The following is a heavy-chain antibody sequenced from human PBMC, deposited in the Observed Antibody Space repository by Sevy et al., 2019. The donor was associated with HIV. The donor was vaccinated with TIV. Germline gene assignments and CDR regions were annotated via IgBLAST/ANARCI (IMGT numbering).Heavy chain of an antibody. CDR3: AKDFIGYNGMDV. V-gene: IGHV3-30*18. J-gene: IGHJ6*02. Sequence: GGSLRLSCAASGFTFSSYGMHWVRQAPGKGLEWVAVISYDGRDKFYAESVKGRSTISRDNSKNMLYLQMNSLRAEDSAVYYCAKDFIGYNGMDVWGQGTMVTVSS. CDR2: ISYDGRDK. CDR1: GFTFSSYG. D-gene: IGHD3-3*01.